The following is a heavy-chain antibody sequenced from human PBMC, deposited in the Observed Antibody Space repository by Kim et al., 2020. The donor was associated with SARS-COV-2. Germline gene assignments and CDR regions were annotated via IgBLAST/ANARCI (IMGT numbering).Heavy chain of an antibody. Sequence: ASVKVSCKVSGYTLTELSMHWVRQAPGKGLEWMGGFDPEDGETIYAQKFQGRVTMTEDTSTDTPYMELSSLRSEDTAVYYCAAYQLLEGYSGYGSMDVWGKGTTVTVSS. V-gene: IGHV1-24*01. CDR1: GYTLTELS. CDR2: FDPEDGET. CDR3: AAYQLLEGYSGYGSMDV. J-gene: IGHJ6*03. D-gene: IGHD5-12*01.